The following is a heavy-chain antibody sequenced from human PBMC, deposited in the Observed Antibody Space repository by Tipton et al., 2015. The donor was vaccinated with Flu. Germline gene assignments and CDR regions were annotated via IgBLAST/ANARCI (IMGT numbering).Heavy chain of an antibody. CDR1: GYTFTSYG. CDR2: ISAYNGNT. D-gene: IGHD5-12*01. Sequence: QLVQSGAEVKKPGATVKVSCKASGYTFTSYGISWVRQAPGQGLEWMGWISAYNGNTNYAQKLQGRVTMTTDTSTSTAYMELRSLRSDDTAVYYCARDMVRLRPHYYYYGMDVWGQGTTVTVSS. V-gene: IGHV1-18*01. J-gene: IGHJ6*02. CDR3: ARDMVRLRPHYYYYGMDV.